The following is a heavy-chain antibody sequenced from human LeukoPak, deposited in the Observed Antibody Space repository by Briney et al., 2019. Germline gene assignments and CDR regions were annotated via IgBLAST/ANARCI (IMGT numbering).Heavy chain of an antibody. Sequence: ASVKVSCKASGYTFTSYDINWVRQATGQGLEWMGWMNPNSGNTGYAQKFQGRVTITRNTSISTAYMELSSLRSEDTAVYYCASPIHDYGVAELWGQGTLVTVSS. CDR2: MNPNSGNT. V-gene: IGHV1-8*03. CDR3: ASPIHDYGVAEL. J-gene: IGHJ4*02. D-gene: IGHD4/OR15-4a*01. CDR1: GYTFTSYD.